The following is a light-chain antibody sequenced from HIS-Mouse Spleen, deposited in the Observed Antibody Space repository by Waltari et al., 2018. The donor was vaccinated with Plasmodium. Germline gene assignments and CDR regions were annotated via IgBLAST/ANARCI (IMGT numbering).Light chain of an antibody. CDR1: SSAVGGYNY. CDR2: EVS. J-gene: IGLJ3*02. Sequence: QSALTQPASVSGSPGQSITISCTGTSSAVGGYNYVSWYQQPPGKAPKLMIYEVSNRPSGVSNRFSGSKSGNTASLTISGLQAEDEADYYCSSYTSSLWVFGGGTKLTVL. V-gene: IGLV2-14*01. CDR3: SSYTSSLWV.